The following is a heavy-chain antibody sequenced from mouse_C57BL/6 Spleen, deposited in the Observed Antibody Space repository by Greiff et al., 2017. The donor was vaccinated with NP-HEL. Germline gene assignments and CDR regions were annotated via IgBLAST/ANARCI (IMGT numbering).Heavy chain of an antibody. Sequence: VQLQQSGAELVRPGASVTLSCKASGYTFPDYEMHWVKQTPVHGLEWIGAIDPETGGTAYNQKFKGKAILTADKSSSTAYMELRSLTSEDSAVYYCTPYDRFAYWGQGTLVTVSA. V-gene: IGHV1-15*01. D-gene: IGHD2-3*01. CDR1: GYTFPDYE. J-gene: IGHJ3*01. CDR2: IDPETGGT. CDR3: TPYDRFAY.